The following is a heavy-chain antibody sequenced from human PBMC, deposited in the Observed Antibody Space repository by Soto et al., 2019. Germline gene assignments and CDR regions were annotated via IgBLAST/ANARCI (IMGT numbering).Heavy chain of an antibody. J-gene: IGHJ6*01. Sequence: QVQLVQSGAELKKPGASVKVSCKASGYSFTRYGISWVRQAPVQGLEWMGWISGYNANTNYPENLQGRVTMTTDTYTSTAYMEVRNLISEDTTVYYCARMGDAPYYCYGLDDWVQGTKVTVSS. V-gene: IGHV1-18*01. CDR1: GYSFTRYG. CDR2: ISGYNANT. D-gene: IGHD3-16*01. CDR3: ARMGDAPYYCYGLDD.